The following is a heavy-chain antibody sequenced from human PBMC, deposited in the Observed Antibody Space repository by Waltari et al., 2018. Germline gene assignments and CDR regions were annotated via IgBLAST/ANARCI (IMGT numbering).Heavy chain of an antibody. J-gene: IGHJ6*02. D-gene: IGHD3-16*01. V-gene: IGHV3-21*01. Sequence: EVQLVESGGGLVKPGGSLRLSCAASGFTFSRYSMNWVRPAPGKGLEWVSSISSSSSYIYYADSVKGRFTISRDNAKNSLYLQMNSLRAEDTAVYYCARRGSYYYYYGMDVWGQGTTVTVSS. CDR3: ARRGSYYYYYGMDV. CDR2: ISSSSSYI. CDR1: GFTFSRYS.